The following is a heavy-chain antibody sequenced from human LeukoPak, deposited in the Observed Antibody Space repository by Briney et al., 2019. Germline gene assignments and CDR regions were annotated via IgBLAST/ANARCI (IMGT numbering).Heavy chain of an antibody. CDR1: GFTFSSYA. V-gene: IGHV3-64*01. D-gene: IGHD3-10*01. CDR2: ISSNGGST. J-gene: IGHJ6*03. CDR3: ARDGNRDYYGSVFPAPMDV. Sequence: GGSLRLSCAASGFTFSSYAMHWVRQAPGKGLEYVSAISSNGGSTYYANSVKGRFTISRDNSKNTLYLQMGSLRAEDMAVYYCARDGNRDYYGSVFPAPMDVWGKGTTVTVSS.